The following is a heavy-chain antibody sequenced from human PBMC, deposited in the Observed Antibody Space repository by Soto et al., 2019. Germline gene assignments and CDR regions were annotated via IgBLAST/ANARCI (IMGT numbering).Heavy chain of an antibody. Sequence: ASETLSLTCTVSGGSISSYYWSWIRQPPGKGLEWIGEINHSGSTNYNPSLKSRVTISVDTSKNQFSLKLSSVTAADTAVYYCARARRYGSGRPLGSFDYWGQGTLVTVSS. V-gene: IGHV4-34*01. J-gene: IGHJ4*02. CDR3: ARARRYGSGRPLGSFDY. CDR1: GGSISSYY. CDR2: INHSGST. D-gene: IGHD3-10*01.